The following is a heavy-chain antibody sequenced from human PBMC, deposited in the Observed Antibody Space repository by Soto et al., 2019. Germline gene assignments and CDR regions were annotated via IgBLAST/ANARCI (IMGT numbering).Heavy chain of an antibody. CDR3: ARHAPSTYYYDSSEVPFFDY. Sequence: PGASLKISCKGSGYSFTSYWISWVRQVPGKGLEWMGRIDPSDSYTNYSPSFQGHVTISADKSISTAYLQWSSLKASDTAMYYCARHAPSTYYYDSSEVPFFDYWGQGTLVTVSS. CDR1: GYSFTSYW. V-gene: IGHV5-10-1*01. D-gene: IGHD3-22*01. J-gene: IGHJ4*02. CDR2: IDPSDSYT.